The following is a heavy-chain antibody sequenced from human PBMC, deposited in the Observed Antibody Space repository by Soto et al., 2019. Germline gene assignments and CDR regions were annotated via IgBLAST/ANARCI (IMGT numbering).Heavy chain of an antibody. V-gene: IGHV1-58*01. J-gene: IGHJ6*02. D-gene: IGHD6-19*01. CDR2: IVVGSGNT. CDR3: AAERIAVAAYYYYYGMDI. Sequence: QMQLVQSGPEVKKPGTSVKVSCKASGFTFTSSAVQWVRQTRGQRLEWIGWIVVGSGNTNYAQEFQERVTITRDMSTSTAYRELSSLRSEDSAVYYCAAERIAVAAYYYYYGMDIWGQGTSVTVSS. CDR1: GFTFTSSA.